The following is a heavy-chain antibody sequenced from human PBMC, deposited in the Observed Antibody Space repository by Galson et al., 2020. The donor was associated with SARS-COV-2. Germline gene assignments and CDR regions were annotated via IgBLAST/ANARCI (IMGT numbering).Heavy chain of an antibody. CDR1: GYSVSTTNY. CDR3: ARQGVNMIVLVTVPGWFFDL. J-gene: IGHJ2*01. V-gene: IGHV4-38-2*01. CDR2: IYPNGRT. Sequence: SETLSLTCAVSGYSVSTTNYWGWVRLAPGKGLEWIGSIYPNGRTYYNPSLERRVTIQVDTSRNQFSLTRASVTAADTAFYYCARQGVNMIVLVTVPGWFFDLWGRGTLVTFSS. D-gene: IGHD2-21*02.